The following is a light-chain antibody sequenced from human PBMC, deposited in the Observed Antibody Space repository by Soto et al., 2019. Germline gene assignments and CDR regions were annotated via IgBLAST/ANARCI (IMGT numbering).Light chain of an antibody. V-gene: IGKV3-11*01. J-gene: IGKJ5*01. CDR3: QKGSNL. Sequence: EIVLTQSPATLSLSPGERATLSFRASQSVSTYLAWYQQKPGQAPRLLIYEASNRSAGIPARFSGSGSGTDFTLTISSLEPEDVAVYYGQKGSNLFGQGTRLEI. CDR1: QSVSTY. CDR2: EAS.